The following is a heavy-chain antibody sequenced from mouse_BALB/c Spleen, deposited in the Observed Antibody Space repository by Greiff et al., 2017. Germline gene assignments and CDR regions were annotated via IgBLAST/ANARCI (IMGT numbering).Heavy chain of an antibody. CDR1: GFTFTDYY. D-gene: IGHD1-1*01. V-gene: IGHV7-3*02. CDR2: IRNKANGYTT. Sequence: EVNVVESGGGLVQPGGSLRLSCATSGFTFTDYYMSWVRQPPGKALEWLGFIRNKANGYTTEYSASVKGRFTISRDNSQSILYLQMNTLRAEDSATYYCARDPDYGSSYGAMDYWGQGTSVTVSS. CDR3: ARDPDYGSSYGAMDY. J-gene: IGHJ4*01.